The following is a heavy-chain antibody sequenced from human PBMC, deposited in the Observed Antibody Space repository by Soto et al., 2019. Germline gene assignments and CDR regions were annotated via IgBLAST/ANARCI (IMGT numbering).Heavy chain of an antibody. CDR2: TSYDGSNN. CDR1: GFTFRSYV. V-gene: IGHV3-33*05. D-gene: IGHD3-16*01. CDR3: ARWGTTGGLDV. J-gene: IGHJ4*02. Sequence: QVQLVESRGGVVQPGTSLRLSCVGSGFTFRSYVIHWVRQAPGKGLEWVALTSYDGSNNFYGDSVKGRFTISRHNSRNPVELQMDSLRFEDTALYYCARWGTTGGLDVWGQGTLVSVSS.